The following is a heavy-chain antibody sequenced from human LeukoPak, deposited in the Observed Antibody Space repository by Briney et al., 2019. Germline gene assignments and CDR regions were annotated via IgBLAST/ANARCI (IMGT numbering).Heavy chain of an antibody. V-gene: IGHV3-64*04. Sequence: GGSLRLSCSASGFTFSAYAMYWVRQAPGKGLEYASGISNKGGSSFYADSVKGRFTISRDNAKNSLYLQMNSLRAEDTALYYCGRYGYYYAMDVWGQGTTVTVSS. D-gene: IGHD4-17*01. CDR1: GFTFSAYA. CDR2: ISNKGGSS. J-gene: IGHJ6*02. CDR3: GRYGYYYAMDV.